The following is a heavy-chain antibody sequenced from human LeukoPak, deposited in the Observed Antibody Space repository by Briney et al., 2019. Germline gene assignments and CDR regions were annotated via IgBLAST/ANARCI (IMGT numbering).Heavy chain of an antibody. D-gene: IGHD6-6*01. V-gene: IGHV4-59*08. J-gene: IGHJ4*02. CDR1: GGSISSYY. CDR3: ASLEYSSSAGGY. Sequence: PSETLSLTCTVSGGSISSYYWSWIRQPPGKGLEWIGYIYYSGSTNYNPSLKSRVTISVDTSKNQFSLKLSSVTAADTAVYYCASLEYSSSAGGYWGQGTLVTVSS. CDR2: IYYSGST.